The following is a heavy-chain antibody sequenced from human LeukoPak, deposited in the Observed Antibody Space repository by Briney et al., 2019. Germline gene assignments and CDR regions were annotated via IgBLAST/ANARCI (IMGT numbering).Heavy chain of an antibody. CDR3: ARGLYSGYDHYYYYYYMDV. CDR2: IKQDGSEK. CDR1: GFTFNNYW. J-gene: IGHJ6*03. Sequence: GGSLRLSCAASGFTFNNYWMSWVRQAPGKGLEWVANIKQDGSEKYYVDSVKSRFTVSRDNAKNSLFLQMNSLRAEDTAVYYCARGLYSGYDHYYYYYYMDVWGKGTTVTVSS. V-gene: IGHV3-7*01. D-gene: IGHD5-12*01.